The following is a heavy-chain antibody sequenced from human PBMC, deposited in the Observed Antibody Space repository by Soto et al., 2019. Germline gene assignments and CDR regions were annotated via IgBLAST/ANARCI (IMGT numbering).Heavy chain of an antibody. CDR2: TNGNLGTG. J-gene: IGHJ4*02. CDR1: GGTFSSYP. CDR3: ARRDSHGYFRYFDN. Sequence: QVQLVQSGAEVKRPGSSVKVSCKASGGTFSSYPISWVRQAPGQGLEWMGGTNGNLGTGNYAQKFGGRLTITTDISTTTAYMELSSLTSEDTAVYYCARRDSHGYFRYFDNWGQGTLVTVSS. D-gene: IGHD4-17*01. V-gene: IGHV1-69*06.